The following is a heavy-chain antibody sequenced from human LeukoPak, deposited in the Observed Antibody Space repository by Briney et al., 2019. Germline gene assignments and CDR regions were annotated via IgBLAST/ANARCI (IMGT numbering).Heavy chain of an antibody. CDR3: AKPKVLWDFDY. V-gene: IGHV3-33*06. Sequence: GGSVRLSCAASGFTFSSYGMHWVRQAPGKGLEWVAVIWYDGRNKYYADSVKGRFTISRDTSKSTLYLQMNSLRAEDTAVYYCAKPKVLWDFDYWSQGTLVSLSS. J-gene: IGHJ4*02. CDR1: GFTFSSYG. CDR2: IWYDGRNK. D-gene: IGHD3-10*01.